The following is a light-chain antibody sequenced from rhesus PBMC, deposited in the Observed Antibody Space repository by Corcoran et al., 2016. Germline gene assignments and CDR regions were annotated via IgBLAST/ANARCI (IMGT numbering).Light chain of an antibody. Sequence: QSVLTQPPSASEAAGKSVTISCSGGNSNIGTNSVSWYQQLPETTPKLLIYYNDRRASGVSDRFSGSRSGTSASLAISGLQTEEEGDYYCASWDNSLSGAIFGSGTRLTVL. J-gene: IGLJ1*01. CDR3: ASWDNSLSGAI. V-gene: IGLV1-60*01. CDR1: NSNIGTNS. CDR2: YND.